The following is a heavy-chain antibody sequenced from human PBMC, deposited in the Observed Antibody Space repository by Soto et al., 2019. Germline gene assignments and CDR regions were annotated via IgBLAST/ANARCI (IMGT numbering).Heavy chain of an antibody. V-gene: IGHV4-39*01. D-gene: IGHD3-10*01. CDR2: IYYSGST. J-gene: IGHJ6*02. CDR3: ANGAYYYYYYGMDV. Sequence: WETLSLTCTVSGGSISSSSYYWGWIRQPPGKGLEWIGSIYYSGSTYYNPSLKSRVTISVDTSKNQFSLKLSSVTAADTAVYYCANGAYYYYYYGMDVWGQGTTVTVSS. CDR1: GGSISSSSYY.